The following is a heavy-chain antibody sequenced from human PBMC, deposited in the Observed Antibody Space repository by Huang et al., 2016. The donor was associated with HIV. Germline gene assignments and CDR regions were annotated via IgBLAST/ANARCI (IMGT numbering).Heavy chain of an antibody. CDR2: IDQRGTT. Sequence: QVRLHQWGTGVLKPSETLSLKCAVYGGSFNGHFWTWIRLSPGKGLGWIEAIDQRGTTSSNPSLKSRVTMSLDTSKSQCYLNLTSVTATDTATYYCARPRMTEGNSDSTWSYFDSWGQGTPVIVSS. V-gene: IGHV4-34*01. CDR1: GGSFNGHF. J-gene: IGHJ4*02. CDR3: ARPRMTEGNSDSTWSYFDS. D-gene: IGHD2-21*02.